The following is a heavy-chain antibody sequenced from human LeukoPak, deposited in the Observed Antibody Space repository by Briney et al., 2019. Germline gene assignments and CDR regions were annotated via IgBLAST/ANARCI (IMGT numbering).Heavy chain of an antibody. CDR3: ARRTGVEWFDP. D-gene: IGHD7-27*01. J-gene: IGHJ5*02. CDR2: IYPSDSYS. CDR1: GYNFPTYW. V-gene: IGHV5-10-1*01. Sequence: GESLEISCKGSGYNFPTYWIIWVREVPGKAREWMGRIYPSDSYSIYSPSFQGHVTISADKSISTAYLQWSSLNASDTAMYYCARRTGVEWFDPWGQGTPVTVSS.